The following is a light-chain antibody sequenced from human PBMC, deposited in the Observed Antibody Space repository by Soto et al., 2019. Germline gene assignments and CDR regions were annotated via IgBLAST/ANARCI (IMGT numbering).Light chain of an antibody. CDR2: DNN. CDR3: ATWDGSLPGEV. CDR1: SSNIGNNY. V-gene: IGLV1-51*01. Sequence: VLTQSPSVSAAPGQKVTISCSGSSSNIGNNYVSWYQQLPGTAPKLLIYDNNKRPSGIPDRFSGSKSGTSGTLDITGLQTGDEADYYCATWDGSLPGEVFGGGTKLTVL. J-gene: IGLJ2*01.